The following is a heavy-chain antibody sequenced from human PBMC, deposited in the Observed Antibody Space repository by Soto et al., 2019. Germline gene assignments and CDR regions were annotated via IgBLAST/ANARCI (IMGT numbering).Heavy chain of an antibody. CDR3: ARGVRSGYDYPYVNTAMVSGQGSYYFDY. CDR1: GFTFSSYW. J-gene: IGHJ4*02. D-gene: IGHD5-12*01. CDR2: IKQDGSEK. Sequence: PGGSLRLSCAASGFTFSSYWMSWVRQAPGKGLEWVANIKQDGSEKYYVDSVKGRFTISRDNAKNSLYLQMNSLRAEDTDVYYCARGVRSGYDYPYVNTAMVSGQGSYYFDYWGQGTLVTVSS. V-gene: IGHV3-7*03.